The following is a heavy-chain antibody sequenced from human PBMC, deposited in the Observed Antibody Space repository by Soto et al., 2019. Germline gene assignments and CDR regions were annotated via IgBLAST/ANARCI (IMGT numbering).Heavy chain of an antibody. Sequence: SETLSLTCTVSGDSMSSSYWSWIRQPAGKGLEWVGRLYPSGSTNYNPSLRSRVTMSVDTSKNQFSLRLSSLTAADTAFYYCARAGDIPYFDHWGQGALVTVSS. V-gene: IGHV4-4*07. CDR2: LYPSGST. CDR3: ARAGDIPYFDH. J-gene: IGHJ4*02. CDR1: GDSMSSSY. D-gene: IGHD2-2*02.